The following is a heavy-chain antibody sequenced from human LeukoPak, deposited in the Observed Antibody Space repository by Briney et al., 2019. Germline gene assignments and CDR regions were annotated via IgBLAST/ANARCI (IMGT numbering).Heavy chain of an antibody. D-gene: IGHD1-1*01. CDR3: TRGTGYVVDP. CDR2: ISTSGTTK. V-gene: IGHV3-48*03. CDR1: GFIFSSYE. J-gene: IGHJ5*02. Sequence: PGGSLRLSCAASGFIFSSYEMNWVRQAPGKGLEWVSHISTSGTTKYYGDSVKGRFTISRGNAKNSLYLQMNNLRAEDTAVYYCTRGTGYVVDPWGQGTLVTVSS.